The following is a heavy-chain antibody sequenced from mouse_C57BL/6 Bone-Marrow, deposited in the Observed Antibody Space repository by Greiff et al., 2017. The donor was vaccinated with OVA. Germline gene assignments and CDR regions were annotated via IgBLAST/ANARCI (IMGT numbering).Heavy chain of an antibody. D-gene: IGHD2-3*01. J-gene: IGHJ2*01. V-gene: IGHV1-64*01. CDR1: GYTFTSYW. CDR2: IHPNSGST. Sequence: VQLQQPGAELVKPGASVKLSCKASGYTFTSYWMHWVKQRPGQGLEWIGMIHPNSGSTNYNEKFKSKATLTVDKSSSTAYMQLSSLTSEDSAVYYCARDGYYDYCDYWGQGTTLTVSS. CDR3: ARDGYYDYCDY.